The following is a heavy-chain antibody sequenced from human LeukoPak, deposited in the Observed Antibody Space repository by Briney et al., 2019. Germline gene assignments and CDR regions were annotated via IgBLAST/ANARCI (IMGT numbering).Heavy chain of an antibody. V-gene: IGHV4-39*07. CDR3: ARGRSHYYGSGSYYYYYYYMDV. J-gene: IGHJ6*03. Sequence: SETLSLTCNVSGGSISSNEYYWGWIRQPPGTGLEWIANMYYSGSTSYNPSLKSRVTISVDTSKNQLSLKLSSVTAADTAVYYCARGRSHYYGSGSYYYYYYYMDVWGKGTTVTVSS. CDR2: MYYSGST. D-gene: IGHD3-10*01. CDR1: GGSISSNEYY.